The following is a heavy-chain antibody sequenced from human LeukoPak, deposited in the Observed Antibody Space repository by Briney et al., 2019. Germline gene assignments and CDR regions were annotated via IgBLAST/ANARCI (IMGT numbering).Heavy chain of an antibody. V-gene: IGHV3-21*04. CDR2: ISSSSSYI. CDR1: GFTFSSYS. J-gene: IGHJ4*02. D-gene: IGHD3-9*01. Sequence: KPGGSLRLSCAASGFTFSSYSMNWVRQAPGKGLEWVSSISSSSSYIYYADSVKGRFTISRDNAKNSLYLQMNSLRAEDTALYYCAKRAHFDWWSRDGYFDYWGQGTLVTVSS. CDR3: AKRAHFDWWSRDGYFDY.